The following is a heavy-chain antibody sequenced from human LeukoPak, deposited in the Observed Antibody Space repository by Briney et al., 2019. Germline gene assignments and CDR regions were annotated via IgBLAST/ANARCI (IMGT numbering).Heavy chain of an antibody. CDR2: IYYSGST. CDR1: GGSISSGGYY. D-gene: IGHD5-18*01. J-gene: IGHJ3*02. V-gene: IGHV4-31*03. Sequence: SETLSLTCTVSGGSISSGGYYWSWIRQHPGKGLEWIGYIYYSGSTYYNPSLKSRVTISVDTSKNQFSLKLSSVTAADTAVYYCARLRDTAMWDAFDIWGQGTMVTVSS. CDR3: ARLRDTAMWDAFDI.